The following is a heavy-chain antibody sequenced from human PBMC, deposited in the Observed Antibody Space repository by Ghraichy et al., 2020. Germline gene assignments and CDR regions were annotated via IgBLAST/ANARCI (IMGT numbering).Heavy chain of an antibody. Sequence: SETLSLTCTVSGGSISSYYWSWIRQPAGKGLEWIGRIYTSGSTNYNPSLKSRVTMSVDTSKNQFSLKLSSVTAADTAVYYCAREDIVVVVAGPGRYYYYMDVWGKGTTVTVSS. J-gene: IGHJ6*03. CDR3: AREDIVVVVAGPGRYYYYMDV. D-gene: IGHD2-15*01. CDR1: GGSISSYY. V-gene: IGHV4-4*07. CDR2: IYTSGST.